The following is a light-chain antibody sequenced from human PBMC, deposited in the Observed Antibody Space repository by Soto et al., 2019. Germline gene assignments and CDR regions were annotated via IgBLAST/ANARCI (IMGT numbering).Light chain of an antibody. CDR1: SGHSSYA. Sequence: QPVLTQSPSASASLGASVKLTCTLSSGHSSYAIAWHQQQPEKGPRYLMKLSSDGSHSKGDGIPDRFSGSSSGAARYLTISSLQSEDEADYYCQTWDTGARVVFGGGTQLNVL. CDR3: QTWDTGARVV. J-gene: IGLJ2*01. V-gene: IGLV4-69*01. CDR2: LSSDGSH.